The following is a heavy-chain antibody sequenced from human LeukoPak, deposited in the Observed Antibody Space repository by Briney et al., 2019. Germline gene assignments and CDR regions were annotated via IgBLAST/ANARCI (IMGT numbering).Heavy chain of an antibody. J-gene: IGHJ5*02. V-gene: IGHV4-39*07. Sequence: SETLSLTCTVSGGSISSSSYYWGWIRQPPGKGLEWIGSIYYSGSTYYNPSLKSRVTISVDTSKNQFSLKLSSVTAADTAVYYCAKDGLNYGSEPGWFDPWGQGTLVTVSS. D-gene: IGHD3-10*01. CDR1: GGSISSSSYY. CDR3: AKDGLNYGSEPGWFDP. CDR2: IYYSGST.